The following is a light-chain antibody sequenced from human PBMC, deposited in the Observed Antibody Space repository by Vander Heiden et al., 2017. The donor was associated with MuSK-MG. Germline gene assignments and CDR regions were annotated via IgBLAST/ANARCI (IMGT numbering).Light chain of an antibody. J-gene: IGKJ5*01. CDR3: QYLNSYPIT. CDR1: EGISSF. CDR2: AAS. Sequence: DIQLTQSPSFLSASVGDRVTITFRASEGISSFLGWYQQKPGKAPKLLIYAASILPNGLPSRFSGSASAAYFTLTIRLLPPEDFTTYYCQYLNSYPITFGQGTQLEIK. V-gene: IGKV1-9*01.